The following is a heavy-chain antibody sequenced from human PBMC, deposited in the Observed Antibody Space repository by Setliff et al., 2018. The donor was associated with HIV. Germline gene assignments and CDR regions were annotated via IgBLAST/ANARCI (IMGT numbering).Heavy chain of an antibody. Sequence: GASVKVSCKASGYTFTSYGVSWVRQAPGQGLEWMGLISGYNGWTKYPQKFQSRVTMTTDTSTSTVYMELTSLTSDDTAVYYCARWVDDNSEGSYYHYMDVWGNGASVTVSS. CDR3: ARWVDDNSEGSYYHYMDV. CDR2: ISGYNGWT. V-gene: IGHV1-18*01. J-gene: IGHJ6*03. D-gene: IGHD6-25*01. CDR1: GYTFTSYG.